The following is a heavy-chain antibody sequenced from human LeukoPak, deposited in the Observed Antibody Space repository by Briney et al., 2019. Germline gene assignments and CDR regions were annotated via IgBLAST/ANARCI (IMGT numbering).Heavy chain of an antibody. V-gene: IGHV1-58*01. Sequence: ASVKVSCKASGFTFTSSAVQWVRQARGQRLEWIGWIVVGSGNTNYAQKFQERVTITRDMSTSTAYMELSSLRSEDTAVYYCARATVVVPAAIRLEIYRFDYWGQGTLVTVSS. CDR2: IVVGSGNT. J-gene: IGHJ4*02. CDR3: ARATVVVPAAIRLEIYRFDY. D-gene: IGHD2-2*02. CDR1: GFTFTSSA.